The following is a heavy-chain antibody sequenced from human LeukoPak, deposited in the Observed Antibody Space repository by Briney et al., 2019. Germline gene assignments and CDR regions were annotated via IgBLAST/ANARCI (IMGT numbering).Heavy chain of an antibody. J-gene: IGHJ4*02. D-gene: IGHD3-16*02. V-gene: IGHV3-23*01. CDR1: GFAFNSFA. Sequence: GGSLRLSCAAFGFAFNSFAMNWVRQAPGKGLEWVSSISNSDGSSHYADFVKGRFTISRDNSKNTLHLQMNSLRAEDTAVYYCAKSLGVGGYTRYKGFDQWGQGTLVTVSS. CDR3: AKSLGVGGYTRYKGFDQ. CDR2: ISNSDGSS.